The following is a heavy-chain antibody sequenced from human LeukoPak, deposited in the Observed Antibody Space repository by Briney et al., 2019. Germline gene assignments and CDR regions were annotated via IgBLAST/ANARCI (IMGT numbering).Heavy chain of an antibody. CDR2: INHSGST. Sequence: SETLSLTCAVYGGSFSGYYWSWIRQPPGKGLEWIGEINHSGSTNYNPSLKSRVTISVDTSKNQFSLKLSSVTAADTAVYYCASSTVYYYDSSGYDAFDIWGQGTMVTVSS. V-gene: IGHV4-34*01. CDR1: GGSFSGYY. J-gene: IGHJ3*02. D-gene: IGHD3-22*01. CDR3: ASSTVYYYDSSGYDAFDI.